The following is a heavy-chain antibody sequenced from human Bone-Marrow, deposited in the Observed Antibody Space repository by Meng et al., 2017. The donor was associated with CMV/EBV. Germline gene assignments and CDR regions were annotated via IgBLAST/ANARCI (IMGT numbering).Heavy chain of an antibody. V-gene: IGHV3-33*06. CDR1: GFTFSSYG. Sequence: GESLKISCAASGFTFSSYGMHWVRQAPGKGLEWVAVIWYDGSNKYYADSVKGRFTISRDNSKNTLYLQMNSLRAEDTAVYYCAKSRYSTRYYYYYGMDVWGQGTTVTVSS. J-gene: IGHJ6*02. CDR2: IWYDGSNK. D-gene: IGHD2-2*01. CDR3: AKSRYSTRYYYYYGMDV.